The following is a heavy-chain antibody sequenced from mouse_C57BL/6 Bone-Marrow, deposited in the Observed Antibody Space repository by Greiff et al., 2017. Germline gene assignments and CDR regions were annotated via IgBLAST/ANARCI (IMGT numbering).Heavy chain of an antibody. Sequence: EVQLQQSGPVLVKPGASVKMSCKASGYTFTDYYMNWVKQSHGKSLEWIGVINPYNGGTSYNQKFKGKATLTVDKSSSTAYMELNSLTSEDSAVYYCAREGHYYGSSYVGYWGQGTTLTVSS. J-gene: IGHJ2*01. CDR2: INPYNGGT. D-gene: IGHD1-1*01. CDR3: AREGHYYGSSYVGY. CDR1: GYTFTDYY. V-gene: IGHV1-19*01.